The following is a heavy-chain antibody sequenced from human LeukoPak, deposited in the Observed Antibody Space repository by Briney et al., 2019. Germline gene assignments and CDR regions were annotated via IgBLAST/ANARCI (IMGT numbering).Heavy chain of an antibody. J-gene: IGHJ4*02. Sequence: SVKVPCKASGGTFSSYAISWVRQAPGQGLEWMGGIIPIFGTANYAQKFQGRVAITTDESTSTAYMELSSLRSEDTAVYYCARGGTSAAGDLYSDYWGQGTLVTVSS. CDR3: ARGGTSAAGDLYSDY. V-gene: IGHV1-69*05. D-gene: IGHD6-13*01. CDR1: GGTFSSYA. CDR2: IIPIFGTA.